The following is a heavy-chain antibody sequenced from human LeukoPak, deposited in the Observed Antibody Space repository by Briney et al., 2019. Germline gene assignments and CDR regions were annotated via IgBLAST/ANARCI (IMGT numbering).Heavy chain of an antibody. CDR1: GYTFTVYY. J-gene: IGHJ4*02. Sequence: AASVKVSCKASGYTFTVYYMHWVRQAPGQGLEWMGWINPNSGGTNYAQKFQGRVTMTRDTSISTAYMELSRLRSDDTAVYYCARADLYDFWSGYYNFDYWGQGTLVTVSS. CDR3: ARADLYDFWSGYYNFDY. V-gene: IGHV1-2*02. CDR2: INPNSGGT. D-gene: IGHD3-3*01.